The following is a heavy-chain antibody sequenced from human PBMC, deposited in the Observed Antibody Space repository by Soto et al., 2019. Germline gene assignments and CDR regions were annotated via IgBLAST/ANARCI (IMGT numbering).Heavy chain of an antibody. CDR2: ISGSGGNT. D-gene: IGHD3-16*01. J-gene: IGHJ6*02. Sequence: PGGSLRLSCAASGFTFSSYAMSWVRQAPGKGLEWVSAISGSGGNTYYADSVKGRFTISRDNAKNSLYLQMNSLRAEDTAVYYCARRLGEYYYYGMDVWGQGTTVTVSS. V-gene: IGHV3-23*01. CDR3: ARRLGEYYYYGMDV. CDR1: GFTFSSYA.